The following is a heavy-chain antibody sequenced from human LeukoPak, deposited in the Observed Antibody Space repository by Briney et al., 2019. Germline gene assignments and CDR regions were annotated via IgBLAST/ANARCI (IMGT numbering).Heavy chain of an antibody. CDR3: AKGRAQWFGELLSGSRNGFDS. D-gene: IGHD3-10*01. J-gene: IGHJ5*01. V-gene: IGHV4-38-2*02. CDR2: IYHSGST. CDR1: GYSISSGYY. Sequence: SETLSLTCTVSGYSISSGYYWGWIRQPPGKGLEWIGSIYHSGSTYYNPSLKSRVTISVDTSKNQFSLKLSSVTAADTAVYYCAKGRAQWFGELLSGSRNGFDSWGQGTLVTVSS.